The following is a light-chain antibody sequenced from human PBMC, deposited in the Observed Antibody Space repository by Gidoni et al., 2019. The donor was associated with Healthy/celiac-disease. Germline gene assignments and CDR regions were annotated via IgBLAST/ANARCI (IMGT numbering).Light chain of an antibody. CDR2: KAS. V-gene: IGKV1-5*03. J-gene: IGKJ1*01. CDR3: QRYNSPSWT. CDR1: QSSSSW. Sequence: IQIIQSPSTLSASVGDRVTITCRTSQSSSSWLAWYQQKPGKAPKLLIYKASSLESGVPSRCSGSGSGTEFTLTISSLQPDDFATYYCQRYNSPSWTFGQGTKVEIK.